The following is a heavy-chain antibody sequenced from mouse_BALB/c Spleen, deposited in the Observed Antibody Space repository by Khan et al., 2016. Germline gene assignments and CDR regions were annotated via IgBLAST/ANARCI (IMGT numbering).Heavy chain of an antibody. CDR2: IRSKSNNYAT. CDR1: GFTFNTNA. V-gene: IGHV10S3*01. Sequence: EVQPVETGGGLVQPKGSLKLSCAASGFTFNTNAMNWVRQAPGKGLEWVARIRSKSNNYATYYADSVKDRFTISRDDSQSMLYLQMNNLKTEDTAMYYCVTGFAYWGQGTLVTVSA. CDR3: VTGFAY. J-gene: IGHJ3*01.